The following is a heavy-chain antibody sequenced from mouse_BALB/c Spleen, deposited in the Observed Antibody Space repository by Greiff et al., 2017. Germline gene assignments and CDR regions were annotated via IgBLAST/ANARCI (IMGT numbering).Heavy chain of an antibody. V-gene: IGHV5-9-4*01. CDR2: ISSGGSYT. D-gene: IGHD4-1*01. CDR3: ARDRTGFMDY. CDR1: GFTFSSYA. Sequence: EVQGVESGGGLVKPGGSLKLSCAASGFTFSSYAMSWVRQSPEKRLEWVAEISSGGSYTYYPDTVTGRFTISRDNAKNTLYLEMSSLRSEDTAMYYCARDRTGFMDYWGQGTSVTVSS. J-gene: IGHJ4*01.